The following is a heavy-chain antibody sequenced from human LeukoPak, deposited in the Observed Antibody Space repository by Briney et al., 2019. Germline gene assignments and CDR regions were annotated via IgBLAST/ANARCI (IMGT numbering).Heavy chain of an antibody. CDR2: IWYDGSNK. Sequence: GGSLRLSCAASGFTFNRYAMHWVRQAPGKGLEWVAFIWYDGSNKYYADSVKGRFTVSRDNSKNALYLQMNSLRAEDTAVYYCAKDERGYYDSSGFFGAIDYWGQGSLVSVSS. CDR1: GFTFNRYA. V-gene: IGHV3-30*02. CDR3: AKDERGYYDSSGFFGAIDY. D-gene: IGHD3-22*01. J-gene: IGHJ4*02.